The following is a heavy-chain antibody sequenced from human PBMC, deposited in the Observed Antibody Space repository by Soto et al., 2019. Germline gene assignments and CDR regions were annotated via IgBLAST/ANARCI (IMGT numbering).Heavy chain of an antibody. CDR3: ARDRSYLTGFDP. Sequence: PSETLSLTCTVSGGSISSGGYYWSWIRQHPGKGLEWIGYIYYSGSTYYNPSLKSRVTISVDTSKNQFSLKLSSVTAADTAVYYCARDRSYLTGFDPWGQGTLVTVSS. CDR2: IYYSGST. J-gene: IGHJ5*02. D-gene: IGHD2-21*01. CDR1: GGSISSGGYY. V-gene: IGHV4-31*03.